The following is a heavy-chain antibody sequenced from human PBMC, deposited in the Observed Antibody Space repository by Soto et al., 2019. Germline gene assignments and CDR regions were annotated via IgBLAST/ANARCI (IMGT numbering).Heavy chain of an antibody. V-gene: IGHV1-8*01. J-gene: IGHJ6*03. Sequence: GASVKVSCKASGYTFTSYDINWVRQATGQGLEWMGWMNPNSGNTGYAQKFQGRVTMTRNTSIGTAYMELSSLRSEDTAVYYCARGIIAAAGTGGDYYYYYMDVWGKGTTVTVSS. CDR3: ARGIIAAAGTGGDYYYYYMDV. CDR2: MNPNSGNT. CDR1: GYTFTSYD. D-gene: IGHD6-13*01.